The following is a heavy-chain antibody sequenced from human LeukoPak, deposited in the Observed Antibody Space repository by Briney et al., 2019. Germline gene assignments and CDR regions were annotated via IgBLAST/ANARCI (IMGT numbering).Heavy chain of an antibody. D-gene: IGHD2-2*02. J-gene: IGHJ6*02. CDR2: IYHNGTL. Sequence: SETLSLTCAVSVGSISSGNWWTWVRQSPGKGLEWIGEIYHNGTLNYNPSLKSRGTISADSFKNHFSLKLTSVTAADTAVYYCATAPILRGGGGEHYKYGMDVWGQGTTVIVSS. CDR3: ATAPILRGGGGEHYKYGMDV. CDR1: VGSISSGNW. V-gene: IGHV4-4*02.